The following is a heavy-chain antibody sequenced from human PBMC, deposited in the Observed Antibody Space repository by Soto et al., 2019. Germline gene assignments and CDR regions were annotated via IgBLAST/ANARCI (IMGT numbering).Heavy chain of an antibody. D-gene: IGHD6-19*01. CDR1: AFALSSTRMA. J-gene: IGHJ4*02. V-gene: IGHV2-5*02. CDR2: SYWDDDK. CDR3: AHIVVAGLGYYFDY. Sequence: QITLKDSGPTLVKPTQTLTLTSTSSAFALSSTRMAVGWIRHPPDKSLEWLALSYWDDDKRSSPFLKSRCTITKSTYKNPVVLRMSNMDPVDTARYSCAHIVVAGLGYYFDYWGQGTLVTLSS.